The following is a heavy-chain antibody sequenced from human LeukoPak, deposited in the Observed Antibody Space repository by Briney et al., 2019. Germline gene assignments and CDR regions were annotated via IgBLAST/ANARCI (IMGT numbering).Heavy chain of an antibody. CDR1: GFTFTNSW. V-gene: IGHV3-74*01. CDR3: ARGYYYGMDV. J-gene: IGHJ6*02. Sequence: GGSLRLSCAASGFTFTNSWMHWVRHAPGKGLVWVSRIYSDGSITSYADSVKGRFTISRDNGRNTLYLQMNRLRAEDTAVYYCARGYYYGMDVWGQGTTVTVSS. CDR2: IYSDGSIT.